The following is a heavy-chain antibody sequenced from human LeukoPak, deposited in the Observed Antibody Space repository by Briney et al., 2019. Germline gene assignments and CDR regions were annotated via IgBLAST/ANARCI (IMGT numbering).Heavy chain of an antibody. CDR2: IYYTGDS. CDR3: ARHEFASPFDS. CDR1: GFTFSSYS. V-gene: IGHV4-59*08. D-gene: IGHD2-21*01. J-gene: IGHJ4*02. Sequence: PGGSLRLSCAASGFTFSSYSMNWVRQAPGKGLEWVGYIYYTGDSNSNPSLKSRVAISLDTSKNQISLNIVSVTAADTAVYYCARHEFASPFDSWGQGTLVTVSS.